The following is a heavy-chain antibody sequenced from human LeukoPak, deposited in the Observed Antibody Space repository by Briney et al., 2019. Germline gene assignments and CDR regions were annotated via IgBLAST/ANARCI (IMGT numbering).Heavy chain of an antibody. Sequence: SQTLSLTCTVSGGSISSSIYYWGWIRQPPGKGLEWIGSIYYSGSTNYNPSLRTRVTISVDTSKNQFSLKLSSVTAADTAVYYCAKACVSTSCYKYWGQGTLVIVSS. CDR3: AKACVSTSCYKY. CDR1: GGSISSSIYY. CDR2: IYYSGST. V-gene: IGHV4-39*01. D-gene: IGHD2-2*02. J-gene: IGHJ4*02.